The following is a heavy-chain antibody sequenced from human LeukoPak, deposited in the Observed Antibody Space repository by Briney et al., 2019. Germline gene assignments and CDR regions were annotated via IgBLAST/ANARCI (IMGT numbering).Heavy chain of an antibody. V-gene: IGHV4-4*02. CDR3: ARAGFALAPHRGTPFDY. CDR2: IYHNGST. Sequence: SETLSLTCAVSGGSISSINWWSWVRQPPGKGLEWIGEIYHNGSTNYNPSLKSRVTISVDKSKNQFSLKLTSVTAADTAVYYCARAGFALAPHRGTPFDYWGQGTLVTVSS. J-gene: IGHJ4*02. D-gene: IGHD6-6*01. CDR1: GGSISSINW.